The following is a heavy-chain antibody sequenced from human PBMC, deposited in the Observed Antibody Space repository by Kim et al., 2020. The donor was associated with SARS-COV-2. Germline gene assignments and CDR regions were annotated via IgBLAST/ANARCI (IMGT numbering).Heavy chain of an antibody. Sequence: ASVKVSCKASGYTFTGYYMHWVRQAPGQGLEWMGWINPNSGGTNYAQKFQGWVTMTRDTSISTAYMELSRLRSDDTAVYYCARAPSPEGPDYETNWFDPWGQGTLVTVSS. D-gene: IGHD4-17*01. CDR1: GYTFTGYY. CDR2: INPNSGGT. CDR3: ARAPSPEGPDYETNWFDP. V-gene: IGHV1-2*04. J-gene: IGHJ5*02.